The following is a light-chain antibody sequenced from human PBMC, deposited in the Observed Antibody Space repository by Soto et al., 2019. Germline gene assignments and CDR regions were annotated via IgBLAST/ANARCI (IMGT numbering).Light chain of an antibody. CDR1: QDISNY. CDR2: DAS. J-gene: IGKJ4*01. Sequence: DIHITHSPSSLSSSVLYRFTMTCQASQDISNYLNWYQQKPGKAPKLLIYDASNLETGVPSRFSGSGSGTDFTFTISSLQPEDIATYYCQQYDNLPLTFGGGTKVDIK. CDR3: QQYDNLPLT. V-gene: IGKV1-33*01.